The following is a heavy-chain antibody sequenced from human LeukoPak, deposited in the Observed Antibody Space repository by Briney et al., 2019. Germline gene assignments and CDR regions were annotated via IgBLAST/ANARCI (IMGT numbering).Heavy chain of an antibody. D-gene: IGHD3-22*01. J-gene: IGHJ4*02. V-gene: IGHV4-39*07. CDR1: GGSISSSSYY. CDR3: ARRYYYDSSGYYYDY. CDR2: IYYSGST. Sequence: SETLSLTCTVSGGSISSSSYYWGWIRQPPGKGLEWIGSIYYSGSTYYNPSLKSRVTISVDTSKNQFSLKLSSVTAADTAVYYCARRYYYDSSGYYYDYWGQGTLVTVSS.